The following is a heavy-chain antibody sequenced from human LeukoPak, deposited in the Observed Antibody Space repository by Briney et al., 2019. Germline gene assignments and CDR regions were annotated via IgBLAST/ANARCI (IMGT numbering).Heavy chain of an antibody. D-gene: IGHD2-21*02. Sequence: PGGSLRLSCAASGFTFSSYSMNWVRQAPGKGLEWVSSISSSSSYIYYADSVKGRFTISRDNAKNSLYLQMNSLRAEDTAVYYCARLVVTAILGFDLWGQGTLVTVSS. CDR3: ARLVVTAILGFDL. CDR2: ISSSSSYI. CDR1: GFTFSSYS. J-gene: IGHJ5*02. V-gene: IGHV3-21*01.